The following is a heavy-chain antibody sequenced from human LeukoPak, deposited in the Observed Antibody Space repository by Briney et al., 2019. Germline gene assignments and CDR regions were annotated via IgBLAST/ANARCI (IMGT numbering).Heavy chain of an antibody. CDR2: INPNSGGT. J-gene: IGHJ4*02. Sequence: ASVKVSCKASGYTFTGYYMHWVRQAPGQGLEWMGWINPNSGGTNYAQKFQGRVTMTRDTSISTAYMELSRLRSDDTAVYYCARGPSSYYDYVWGSYRYLGTIDYWGQGTLVTVSS. V-gene: IGHV1-2*02. CDR1: GYTFTGYY. CDR3: ARGPSSYYDYVWGSYRYLGTIDY. D-gene: IGHD3-16*02.